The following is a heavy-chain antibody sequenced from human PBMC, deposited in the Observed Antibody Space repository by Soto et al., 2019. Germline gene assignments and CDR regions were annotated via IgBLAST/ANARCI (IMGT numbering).Heavy chain of an antibody. Sequence: GGSLRLSCAASGFTFNTYSMSWVRQAPGKGLEWVLAIRRGGTDKYYVDSVRGRFTISRDNAKNSLYLQMNSLRAEDTAVYYCAREGSSSSQYYYYYYYMDVWGKGTTVTVSS. J-gene: IGHJ6*03. D-gene: IGHD6-6*01. CDR3: AREGSSSSQYYYYYYYMDV. CDR1: GFTFNTYS. CDR2: IRRGGTDK. V-gene: IGHV3-7*01.